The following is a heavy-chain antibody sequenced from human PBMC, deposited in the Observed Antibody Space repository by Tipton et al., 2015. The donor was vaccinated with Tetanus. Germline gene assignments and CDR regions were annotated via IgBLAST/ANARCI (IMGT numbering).Heavy chain of an antibody. D-gene: IGHD3/OR15-3a*01. CDR2: INRNGGGK. CDR1: GFIFSNYW. CDR3: ARDRGEDWTNFYYMDV. V-gene: IGHV3-7*01. Sequence: SLRLSCSASGFIFSNYWMSWVRQAPGKGLEWVANINRNGGGKYYVDSVKGRFTISRDEAKNSLYLQMSSLRVGDTAVYYCARDRGEDWTNFYYMDVWGKGATVTVSS. J-gene: IGHJ6*03.